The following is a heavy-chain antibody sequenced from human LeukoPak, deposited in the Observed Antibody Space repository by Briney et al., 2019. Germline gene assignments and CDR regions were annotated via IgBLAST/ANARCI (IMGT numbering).Heavy chain of an antibody. CDR3: ARREMLRYDYYGMDV. Sequence: PSQTLSLTCAVSGGSISSGGYSWSWIRQPPGKGLEWIGYIYHSGSTYYNPSLKSRVTISVDRSKNQFSLKLSSVTAADTAVYYCARREMLRYDYYGMDVWGQGTTVTVSS. J-gene: IGHJ6*02. D-gene: IGHD2-8*01. CDR1: GGSISSGGYS. V-gene: IGHV4-30-2*01. CDR2: IYHSGST.